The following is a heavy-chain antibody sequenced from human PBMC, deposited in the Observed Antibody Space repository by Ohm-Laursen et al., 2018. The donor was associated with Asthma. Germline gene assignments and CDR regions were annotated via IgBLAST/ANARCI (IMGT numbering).Heavy chain of an antibody. CDR3: ARDLGATDFPPSFDY. V-gene: IGHV3-48*02. CDR1: GFTFSSYS. D-gene: IGHD3-3*01. Sequence: GSLRLSCAASGFTFSSYSMNWVRQAPGKGLEWVSYISSSSSTIYYADSVKGRFTISRDNAKNSLYLQMNSLRDEDTAVYYCARDLGATDFPPSFDYWGQGTLVTVSS. J-gene: IGHJ4*02. CDR2: ISSSSSTI.